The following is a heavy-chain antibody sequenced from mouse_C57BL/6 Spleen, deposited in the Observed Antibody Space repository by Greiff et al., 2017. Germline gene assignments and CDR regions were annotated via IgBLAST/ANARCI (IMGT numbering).Heavy chain of an antibody. Sequence: VQLQESGAELVRPGASVTLSCKASGYTFTDYEMHWVKQTPVHGLEWIGAIDPETGGTAYNQRFKGKAILTADKSSSTAYMELRSLTSEDSAVYYCQLGFAYWGQGTLVTVSA. CDR1: GYTFTDYE. CDR3: QLGFAY. J-gene: IGHJ3*01. V-gene: IGHV1-15*01. CDR2: IDPETGGT. D-gene: IGHD4-1*02.